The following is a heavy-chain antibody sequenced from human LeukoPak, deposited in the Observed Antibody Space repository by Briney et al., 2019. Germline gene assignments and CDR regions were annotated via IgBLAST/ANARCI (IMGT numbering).Heavy chain of an antibody. CDR2: IYSSGTT. Sequence: RPSETLSLTCTVSGDSIGSYYWSWIRQSAGKGLEWIGRIYSSGTTDYNPSLKSRVTMSVDTSKNQFSLKLNSVTAADTAVYYCARDPYYDILTGYLIRGAFDIWGLGTVVTVSS. CDR3: ARDPYYDILTGYLIRGAFDI. J-gene: IGHJ3*02. V-gene: IGHV4-4*07. D-gene: IGHD3-9*01. CDR1: GDSIGSYY.